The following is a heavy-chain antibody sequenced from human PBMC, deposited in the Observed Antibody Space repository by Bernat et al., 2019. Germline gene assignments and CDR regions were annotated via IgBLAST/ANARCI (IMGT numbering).Heavy chain of an antibody. V-gene: IGHV3-15*07. D-gene: IGHD3-10*01. CDR3: TTRVVRGVITVY. CDR2: IKSKTDGGTT. Sequence: SVSNAWMNWVRQAPGKGLEWVGRIKSKTDGGTTDYAAPVKDRFTISRDDSKNTLYLQMNSLKTEDTAVYYCTTRVVRGVITVYWGQGTLVTVSS. J-gene: IGHJ4*02. CDR1: SVSNAW.